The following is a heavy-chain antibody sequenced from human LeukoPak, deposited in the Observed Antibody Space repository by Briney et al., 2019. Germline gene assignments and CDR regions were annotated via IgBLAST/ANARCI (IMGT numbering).Heavy chain of an antibody. Sequence: PETPSLTCALHGGSFSGDYWSWIRHPPGKGLEWIGEIKHSGSTNYSPSLKSRVTISVDTSKNQFSLKLSSVTAADTAVYYCARALLIAAAGTRRFDPWGQGTLVTVSS. CDR1: GGSFSGDY. CDR2: IKHSGST. V-gene: IGHV4-34*01. D-gene: IGHD6-13*01. CDR3: ARALLIAAAGTRRFDP. J-gene: IGHJ5*02.